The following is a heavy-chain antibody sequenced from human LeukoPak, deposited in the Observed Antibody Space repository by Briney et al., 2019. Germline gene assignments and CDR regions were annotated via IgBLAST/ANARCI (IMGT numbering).Heavy chain of an antibody. CDR2: ISGSGGST. V-gene: IGHV3-23*01. CDR3: AKGVRYGSGSYYDY. CDR1: GFTFSSYG. J-gene: IGHJ4*02. Sequence: PGGSLRLSCAASGFTFSSYGMSWVRQAPGKGLEWVSAISGSGGSTYYADSVKGRFTISRDNSKNTLYLQMNSLRAEDTAVYYCAKGVRYGSGSYYDYWGQGTLVTASS. D-gene: IGHD3-10*01.